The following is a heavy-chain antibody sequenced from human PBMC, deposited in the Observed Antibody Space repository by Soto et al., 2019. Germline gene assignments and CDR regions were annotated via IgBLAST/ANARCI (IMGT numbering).Heavy chain of an antibody. D-gene: IGHD3-10*01. CDR1: GFTFSSYA. V-gene: IGHV3-23*01. CDR2: ISGSGGST. CDR3: AKGQNYYGSGSYYGPSDY. J-gene: IGHJ4*02. Sequence: PGGSLRLSCAASGFTFSSYAMSWVRQAPGKGLEWVSAISGSGGSTYYADSVKGRFTISRDNSKNTLYLQMNSLRAEDTAVYYCAKGQNYYGSGSYYGPSDYWGQGTLVTVSS.